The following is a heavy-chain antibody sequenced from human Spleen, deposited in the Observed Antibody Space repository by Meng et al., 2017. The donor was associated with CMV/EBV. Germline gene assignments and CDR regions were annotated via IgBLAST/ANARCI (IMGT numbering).Heavy chain of an antibody. CDR1: GSITSHY. Sequence: GSITSHYWSWISQSPGEGLEWGGHLNYRGSTNYNTSLKSRVTISVDASKNQFSLKLSSVTAADTAVYYCARHGTFSSGYYTNWYFDFWGRGTLVTVSS. D-gene: IGHD3-3*01. V-gene: IGHV4-59*11. J-gene: IGHJ2*01. CDR3: ARHGTFSSGYYTNWYFDF. CDR2: LNYRGST.